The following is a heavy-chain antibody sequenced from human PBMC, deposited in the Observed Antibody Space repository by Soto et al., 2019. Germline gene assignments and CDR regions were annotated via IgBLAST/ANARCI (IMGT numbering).Heavy chain of an antibody. D-gene: IGHD2-15*01. J-gene: IGHJ3*02. Sequence: QVQLVQSGAEVKKPGSSVKVSCKASGGTFSSYAISWVRQAPGQGLEWMGGIIPIFGTANYAQKFQSRVTITAYKSTSTAYMELSSLRSQDTAVYYCASDSQDRAAKAFDIWGQGTMGNVSS. CDR3: ASDSQDRAAKAFDI. V-gene: IGHV1-69*06. CDR1: GGTFSSYA. CDR2: IIPIFGTA.